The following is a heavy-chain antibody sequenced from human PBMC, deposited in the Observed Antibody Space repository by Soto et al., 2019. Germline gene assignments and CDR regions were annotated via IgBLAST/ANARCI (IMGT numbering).Heavy chain of an antibody. CDR1: GGTFSSYA. D-gene: IGHD6-19*01. J-gene: IGHJ6*02. CDR2: IIPIFGTA. Sequence: QVQLVQSGAEVKKPGSSVKVSCKASGGTFSSYAISWVRQAPGQGLEWMGGIIPIFGTADYAKKFQGRVTITADESTTTAYMELSSRRSEDTAVYYCARAVAGGVYYYYGMDVWGQGTTVTVSS. V-gene: IGHV1-69*12. CDR3: ARAVAGGVYYYYGMDV.